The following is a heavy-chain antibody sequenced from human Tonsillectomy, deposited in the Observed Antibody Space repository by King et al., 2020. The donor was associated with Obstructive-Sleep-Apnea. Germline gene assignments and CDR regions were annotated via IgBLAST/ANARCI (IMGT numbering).Heavy chain of an antibody. CDR3: ARDSSSRFQRGFDY. CDR2: IKQDGSEK. D-gene: IGHD6-13*01. V-gene: IGHV3-7*03. Sequence: VQLVESGGGLVQPGGSLRLSCAASGFTFSSYWMSWVRQAPGKGLEWVANIKQDGSEKYYVDSVKGRFTISRDNAKNSLYLQMNSLRAEDTAVYYCARDSSSRFQRGFDYWGQGTLVTVSS. CDR1: GFTFSSYW. J-gene: IGHJ4*02.